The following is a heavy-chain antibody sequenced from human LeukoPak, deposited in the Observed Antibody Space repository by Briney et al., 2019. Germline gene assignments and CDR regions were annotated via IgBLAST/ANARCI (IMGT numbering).Heavy chain of an antibody. J-gene: IGHJ3*02. CDR1: GGSFSGYY. CDR2: INHSGST. Sequence: PSETLSLTCAVYGGSFSGYYWSWIRQPPGKGLEWIGKINHSGSTNYNPSLKSRVTISVDTSKNQFSLKLSSVTAADTAVYYCARRSKDAFDIWGQGTMVTVSS. V-gene: IGHV4-34*01. CDR3: ARRSKDAFDI.